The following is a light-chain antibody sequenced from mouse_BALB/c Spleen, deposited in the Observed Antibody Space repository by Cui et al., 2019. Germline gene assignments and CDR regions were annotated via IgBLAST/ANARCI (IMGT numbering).Light chain of an antibody. CDR1: SSVSY. Sequence: QIVLTESHAIMSASPGEKVTMTCSASSSVSYMYWYQQKPGSSPKLLIYDTSNLASGVPVRFSGSGSGTSYSLTISRMEAEDAATYYCQQWSNYPRTFGGGTKLEIK. CDR3: QQWSNYPRT. CDR2: DTS. J-gene: IGKJ1*01. V-gene: IGKV4-55*01.